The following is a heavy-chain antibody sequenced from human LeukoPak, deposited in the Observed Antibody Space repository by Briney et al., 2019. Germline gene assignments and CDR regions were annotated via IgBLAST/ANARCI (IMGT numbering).Heavy chain of an antibody. V-gene: IGHV4-61*01. CDR3: ARDTYYGSGSYVVDP. J-gene: IGHJ5*02. CDR2: IYYSGST. Sequence: SETLSLTCTVSGGSVSSGSYYWSWIRQPPGKGLEWIGYIYYSGSTNYNPSLKSQVTISVDTSKNQFSLKLSSVTAADTAVYYCARDTYYGSGSYVVDPWGQGTLVTVSS. D-gene: IGHD3-10*01. CDR1: GGSVSSGSYY.